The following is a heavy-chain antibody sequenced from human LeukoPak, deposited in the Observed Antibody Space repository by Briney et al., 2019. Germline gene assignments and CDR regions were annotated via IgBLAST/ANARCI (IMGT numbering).Heavy chain of an antibody. CDR1: GGSISSYY. CDR3: ARGRLDIVATTPHFDY. CDR2: IYYSGST. Sequence: SETLSLTCTVSGGSISSYYWSWIRQPPGKGLEWIGYIYYSGSTNYNPSLKSRVTISVDTSKNQFSLKLSSVTAADTAVYYCARGRLDIVATTPHFDYWGQGTPVTVSS. V-gene: IGHV4-59*08. D-gene: IGHD5-12*01. J-gene: IGHJ4*02.